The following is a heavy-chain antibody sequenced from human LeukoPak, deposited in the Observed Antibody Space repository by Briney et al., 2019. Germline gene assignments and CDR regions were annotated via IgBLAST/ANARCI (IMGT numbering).Heavy chain of an antibody. V-gene: IGHV3-74*03. CDR2: IDNAGSIT. J-gene: IGHJ4*02. D-gene: IGHD3-22*01. CDR1: GFTFSNYW. CDR3: ARAYSYYYESSGYFFEN. Sequence: PGGSLRLSCAASGFTFSNYWIHWVRQAPGKGLVWVSRIDNAGSITTYADSVKGRFTISRDNAENTLYLQMNSLRVEDTAVYYCARAYSYYYESSGYFFENWGQGTLVTVSS.